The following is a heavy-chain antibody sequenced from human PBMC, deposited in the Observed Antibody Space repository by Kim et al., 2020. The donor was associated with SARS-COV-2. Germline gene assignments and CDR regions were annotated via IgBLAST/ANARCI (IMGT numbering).Heavy chain of an antibody. J-gene: IGHJ4*02. CDR1: GFTFSSYA. Sequence: GGSLRLSCAASGFTFSSYAMAWVRQAPGNGLEWVSAISGSGGSTYYADSVKGRFTISRDNSKNTLYLQMNSLRAEDTAVYYCAKDFRYFGSGSYYEPWFDYWGQGTLVTVSS. D-gene: IGHD3-10*01. V-gene: IGHV3-23*01. CDR3: AKDFRYFGSGSYYEPWFDY. CDR2: ISGSGGST.